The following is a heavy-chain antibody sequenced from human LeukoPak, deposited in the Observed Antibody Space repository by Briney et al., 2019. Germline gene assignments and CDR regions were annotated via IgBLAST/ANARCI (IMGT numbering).Heavy chain of an antibody. CDR2: ISGSGGNT. J-gene: IGHJ5*02. D-gene: IGHD2-15*01. CDR1: GFTFSSYA. Sequence: GGSLRLSCAASGFTFSSYAMNWVRQAPGKGLEWVSAISGSGGNTYYADSVKGQFTISRDNSKNTVYLQMNGLRAEDTAVYYCAKQTYCSAGSCYGPLDPWGQGTPVTVSS. CDR3: AKQTYCSAGSCYGPLDP. V-gene: IGHV3-23*01.